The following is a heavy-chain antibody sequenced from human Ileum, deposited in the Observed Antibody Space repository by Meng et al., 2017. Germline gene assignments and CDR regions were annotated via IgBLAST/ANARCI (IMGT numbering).Heavy chain of an antibody. D-gene: IGHD1-26*01. V-gene: IGHV3-23*01. CDR3: AKGGSGSYNTYIDT. J-gene: IGHJ4*01. CDR2: ISGRVGGT. CDR1: GFTFSTYG. Sequence: GGSLRLSCGASGFTFSTYGMSWVRQAPGKGLEWVSGISGRVGGTYYAGSVKGRFTISRDSSKNTLYLQMSSLRADDTAVYYCAKGGSGSYNTYIDTWGHGTLVTVSS.